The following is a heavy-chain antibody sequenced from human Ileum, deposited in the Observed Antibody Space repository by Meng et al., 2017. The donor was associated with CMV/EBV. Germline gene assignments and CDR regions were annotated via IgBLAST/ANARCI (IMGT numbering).Heavy chain of an antibody. J-gene: IGHJ1*01. CDR1: GYTFTSYY. V-gene: IGHV1-2*02. CDR3: ARDSGYDAS. D-gene: IGHD6-13*01. CDR2: INPNNGDT. Sequence: QVQLLPSGAEVKTPGASVKVSCKASGYTFTSYYIHWVRQAPGQGLEWMGWINPNNGDTNYAQKFQGGVTMTRDTSINTAYMELSRLRSDDTAIYYCARDSGYDASWGQGTLVTVSS.